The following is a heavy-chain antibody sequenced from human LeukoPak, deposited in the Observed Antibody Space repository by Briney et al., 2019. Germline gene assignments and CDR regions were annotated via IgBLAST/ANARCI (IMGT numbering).Heavy chain of an antibody. Sequence: SVKVSCKASGGTFSSYAISWVRQAPGQGLEWMGRIIPILGIANYAQKFQGRVTITAGKSTSTAYMELSSLRSEDTAVYYCASIAVAGTDFDYWGQGTLVTVSS. J-gene: IGHJ4*02. CDR3: ASIAVAGTDFDY. CDR2: IIPILGIA. V-gene: IGHV1-69*04. CDR1: GGTFSSYA. D-gene: IGHD6-19*01.